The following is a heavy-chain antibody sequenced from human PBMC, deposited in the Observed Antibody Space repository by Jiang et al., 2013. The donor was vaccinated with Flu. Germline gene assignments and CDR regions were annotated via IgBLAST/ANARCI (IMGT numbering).Heavy chain of an antibody. Sequence: LLKPSETLSLTCTVSGGSISSSSYYWGWIRQPPGKGLEWIGSIYYSGSTYYNPSLKSRVTISVDTSKNQFSLKLSSVTAADTAVYYCARHALYGSGSYYIRLGYYYGMDVWGQGTTVTVSS. D-gene: IGHD3-10*01. CDR2: IYYSGST. CDR1: GGSISSSSYY. V-gene: IGHV4-39*01. CDR3: ARHALYGSGSYYIRLGYYYGMDV. J-gene: IGHJ6*02.